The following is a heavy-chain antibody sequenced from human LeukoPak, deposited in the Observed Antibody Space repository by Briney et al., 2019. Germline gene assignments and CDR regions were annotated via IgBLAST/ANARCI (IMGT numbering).Heavy chain of an antibody. D-gene: IGHD3-22*01. CDR2: FDPEDGET. CDR1: GYTLTELS. CDR3: ATVPTNMIVVLGAFDI. V-gene: IGHV1-24*01. J-gene: IGHJ3*02. Sequence: ASVKVFCKVSGYTLTELSMHWVRQAPGKGLEWMGGFDPEDGETIYAQKFQGRVTMTEDTSTDTAYMELSSLRSEDTAVYYCATVPTNMIVVLGAFDIWGQGTMVTISS.